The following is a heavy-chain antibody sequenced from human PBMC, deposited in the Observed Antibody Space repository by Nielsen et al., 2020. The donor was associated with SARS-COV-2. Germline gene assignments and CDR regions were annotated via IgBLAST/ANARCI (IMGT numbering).Heavy chain of an antibody. J-gene: IGHJ4*02. CDR3: AKDRAGATYARFDL. V-gene: IGHV3-23*01. CDR2: ISASGAST. D-gene: IGHD4/OR15-4a*01. CDR1: GFTFSNYV. Sequence: GESLEISCAASGFTFSNYVMNWVRQSPGKGLEWVSAISASGASTYYADSVKGRFTISRDNSKNTLYLQMNSLRAEDTAVYYCAKDRAGATYARFDLWGQGTLVTVSS.